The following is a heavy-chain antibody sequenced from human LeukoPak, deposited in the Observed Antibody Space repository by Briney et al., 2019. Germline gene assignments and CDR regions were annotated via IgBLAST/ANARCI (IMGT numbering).Heavy chain of an antibody. CDR2: IYTSGST. D-gene: IGHD4-17*01. CDR3: ARDLIDYGDYDRPSNWFDP. V-gene: IGHV4-4*07. CDR1: GGSISRYS. Sequence: SETLSLTCTVSGGSISRYSWSWIRQPAGKGLEWIGRIYTSGSTNYNPSLKSRVTMSVDTSKNQFSLKLSSVTAADTAVYYCARDLIDYGDYDRPSNWFDPWGQGTLVTVSS. J-gene: IGHJ5*02.